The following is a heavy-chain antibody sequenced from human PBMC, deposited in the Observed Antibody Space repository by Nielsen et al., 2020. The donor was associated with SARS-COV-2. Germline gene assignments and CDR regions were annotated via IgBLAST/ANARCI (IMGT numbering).Heavy chain of an antibody. J-gene: IGHJ4*02. CDR3: ARVNTGRITMIVVVEYFDY. CDR2: ISSSGSTI. V-gene: IGHV3-48*04. CDR1: GFTFSSYA. D-gene: IGHD3-22*01. Sequence: GESLKISCAASGFTFSSYAMTWVRQAPGKGLEWVSYISSSGSTIYYADSVKGRFTISRDNAKNSLYLQMNSLRAEDTAVYYCARVNTGRITMIVVVEYFDYWGQGTLVTVSS.